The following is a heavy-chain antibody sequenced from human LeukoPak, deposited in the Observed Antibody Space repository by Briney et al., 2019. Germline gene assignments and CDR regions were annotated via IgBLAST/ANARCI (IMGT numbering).Heavy chain of an antibody. Sequence: GGSLRLSCAASGFTFSSYAMHWVRQAPGKGLEWVAVISYDGSNKYYADSVKGRFTISRDNSKNTLYLQMNSLRAEDMAVYYCARAPIMVRRYYFDYWGQGTLVTVSS. CDR2: ISYDGSNK. CDR1: GFTFSSYA. J-gene: IGHJ4*02. D-gene: IGHD3-10*01. V-gene: IGHV3-30-3*01. CDR3: ARAPIMVRRYYFDY.